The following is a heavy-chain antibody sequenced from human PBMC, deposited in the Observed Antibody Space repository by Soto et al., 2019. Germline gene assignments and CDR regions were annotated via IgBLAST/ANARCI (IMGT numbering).Heavy chain of an antibody. CDR2: IYYSGST. D-gene: IGHD1-7*01. J-gene: IGHJ6*02. Sequence: QVQLQESGPGLVKPSQTLSLTCTVSGGSISSGDYYWSWIRQPPGKGLEWIGYIYYSGSTYYNPSLKSRVTISVDTSKNQFPLKLSSVTAADTAVYYCARARLELRVVELYYYYGMAVWGQGTTVTVSS. CDR3: ARARLELRVVELYYYYGMAV. V-gene: IGHV4-30-4*01. CDR1: GGSISSGDYY.